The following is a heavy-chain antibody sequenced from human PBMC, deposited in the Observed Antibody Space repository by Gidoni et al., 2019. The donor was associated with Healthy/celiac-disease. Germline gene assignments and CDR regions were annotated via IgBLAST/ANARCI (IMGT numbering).Heavy chain of an antibody. Sequence: EVQLVESGGGLVQPGGSLRLSCAASGFTFSSYSMTWVRQAPGKGLEWVSYISRDNSKNSLYLQMNSLRAEDTAVYYCARPLYSSSWYVNYWGQGTLVTVSS. CDR1: GFTFSSYS. J-gene: IGHJ4*02. D-gene: IGHD6-13*01. CDR3: ARPLYSSSWYVNY. V-gene: IGHV3-48*01.